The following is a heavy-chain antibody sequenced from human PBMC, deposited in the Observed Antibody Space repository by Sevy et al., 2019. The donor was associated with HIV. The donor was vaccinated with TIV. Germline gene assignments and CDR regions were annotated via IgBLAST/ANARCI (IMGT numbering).Heavy chain of an antibody. J-gene: IGHJ4*02. CDR2: INPNSGDT. Sequence: ASVKVSCKASGYTFTGYYMHWVRQAPGQGLEWMGWINPNSGDTNYAQKFQGWVTMTRDTSISTAYMELSRLRSDDTAVYYCARSGIAAAGTVDYWGQGTLVTVSS. CDR3: ARSGIAAAGTVDY. CDR1: GYTFTGYY. V-gene: IGHV1-2*04. D-gene: IGHD6-13*01.